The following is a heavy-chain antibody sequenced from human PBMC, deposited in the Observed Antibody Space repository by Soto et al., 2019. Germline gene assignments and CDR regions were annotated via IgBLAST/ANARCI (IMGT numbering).Heavy chain of an antibody. CDR3: VTGYCSAGVCSRGY. V-gene: IGHV3-33*01. D-gene: IGHD2-8*02. CDR2: IWYDGSNK. CDR1: GFTFSSYG. J-gene: IGHJ4*02. Sequence: QVQLVESGGGVVQPGRSLRLSCAASGFTFSSYGMHWVRQAPGKGLEWVAVIWYDGSNKYYADSVKGRFTISRDNSKQSLYLQMNSLRVEDTAVYYCVTGYCSAGVCSRGYWGQGTLVTVTS.